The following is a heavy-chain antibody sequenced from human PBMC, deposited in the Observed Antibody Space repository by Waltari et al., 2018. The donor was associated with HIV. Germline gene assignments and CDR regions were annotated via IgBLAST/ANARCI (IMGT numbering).Heavy chain of an antibody. V-gene: IGHV4-34*01. CDR3: AEARRGTGTTGSWFDP. CDR1: GGSFSGYY. CDR2: INHSGST. Sequence: QVQLQQWGAGLLKPSETLSLTCAVYGGSFSGYYWSWIRQPPGKGLEWIGEINHSGSTNYNPSLKSRVTISVDTSKNQFSLKLSSVTAADTAVYYCAEARRGTGTTGSWFDPWGQGTLVTVSS. J-gene: IGHJ5*02. D-gene: IGHD1-7*01.